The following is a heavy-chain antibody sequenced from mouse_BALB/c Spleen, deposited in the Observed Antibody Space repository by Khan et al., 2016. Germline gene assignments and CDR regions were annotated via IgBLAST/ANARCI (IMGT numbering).Heavy chain of an antibody. D-gene: IGHD2-2*01. CDR2: IWGDGST. CDR3: ARDGCGYYAMDY. CDR1: GFSIIAYG. Sequence: QVQLKESGPGLVAPSQSLSITCTVSGFSIIAYGVKWVRQPPGKGLEWLGMIWGDGSTDYNSALKSRLNITKDNSKSQVFLKMNSLQTDDTAKYYCARDGCGYYAMDYWGQGTSVTVSS. J-gene: IGHJ4*01. V-gene: IGHV2-6-7*01.